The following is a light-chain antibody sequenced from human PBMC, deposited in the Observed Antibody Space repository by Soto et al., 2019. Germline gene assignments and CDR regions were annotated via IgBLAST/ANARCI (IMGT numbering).Light chain of an antibody. CDR1: SGHSSYD. CDR3: QTWGTGIRV. V-gene: IGLV4-69*01. J-gene: IGLJ2*01. CDR2: LKSDGSH. Sequence: QPVLTQSPSASASLGASVKLTCTLSSGHSSYDIAWHQQQPEKGPRYLMKLKSDGSHRKGDGIPDRFSGSSSGAERYLTISSLQSEDEADYYCQTWGTGIRVFGGGTQLTVL.